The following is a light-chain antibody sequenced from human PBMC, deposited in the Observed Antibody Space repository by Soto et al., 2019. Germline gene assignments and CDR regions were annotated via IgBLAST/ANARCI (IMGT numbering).Light chain of an antibody. CDR2: GAS. CDR1: QSVSGN. Sequence: EIVMTQSPATLSVSPGERATLSCRASQSVSGNLAWYQQIPGQAPRLLIYGASTRATGIPARFSGSGSGTEFTLTISSLQSEDFAVYYCQQYNNWPPIPFGQGTRLEIK. V-gene: IGKV3-15*01. CDR3: QQYNNWPPIP. J-gene: IGKJ5*01.